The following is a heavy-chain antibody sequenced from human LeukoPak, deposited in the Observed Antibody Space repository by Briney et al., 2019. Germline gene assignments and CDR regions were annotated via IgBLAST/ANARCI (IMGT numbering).Heavy chain of an antibody. J-gene: IGHJ4*02. CDR1: GFTFSSYG. V-gene: IGHV3-30*18. D-gene: IGHD5-12*01. CDR2: ISYDGSNK. CDR3: AKVPAYSGYDYGDYFDY. Sequence: PGRSLRLSCAASGFTFSSYGMHWVRQAPGKGLEWVAVISYDGSNKYYADSVKGRFTISRDNSKNTLYLQMNSLRAEDTAVYYCAKVPAYSGYDYGDYFDYWGQGTLVTDSS.